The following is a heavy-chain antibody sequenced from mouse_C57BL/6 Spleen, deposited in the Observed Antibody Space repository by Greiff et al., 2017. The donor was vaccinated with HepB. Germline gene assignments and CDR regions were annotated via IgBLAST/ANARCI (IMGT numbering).Heavy chain of an antibody. D-gene: IGHD1-1*01. CDR3: ARSITTVVAKDWFAY. CDR2: INPSNGGT. CDR1: GYTFTSYW. Sequence: QVHVKQPGTELVKPGASVKLSCKASGYTFTSYWMHWVKQRPGQGLEWIGNINPSNGGTNYNEKFKSKATLTVDKSSSTAYMQLSSLTSEDSAVYYCARSITTVVAKDWFAYWGQGTLVTVSA. V-gene: IGHV1-53*01. J-gene: IGHJ3*01.